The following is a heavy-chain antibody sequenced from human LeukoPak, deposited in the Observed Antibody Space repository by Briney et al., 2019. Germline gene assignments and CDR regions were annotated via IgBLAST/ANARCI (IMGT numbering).Heavy chain of an antibody. CDR3: ARMYSSSWYGAFDI. CDR1: GFTFSSYA. CDR2: ISYDGSNK. V-gene: IGHV3-30*14. Sequence: GGSLRLSCAASGFTFSSYAMHWVRQAPGKGLEWVAVISYDGSNKYYADSVKGRFTISRDNSKDTLYLQMNSLRAEDTAVYYCARMYSSSWYGAFDIWGQGTMVTVSS. J-gene: IGHJ3*02. D-gene: IGHD6-13*01.